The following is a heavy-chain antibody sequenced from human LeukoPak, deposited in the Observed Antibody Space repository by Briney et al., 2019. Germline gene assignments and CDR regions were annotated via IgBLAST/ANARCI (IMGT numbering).Heavy chain of an antibody. Sequence: GGSLRLSCPASGFTFDDYAMHWVRQAPGKGLEWVSLISWDGGSTYYADSVKGRFTISRDNSKNSLYLQMNSLRAEDTALYYCAKDKRWGYDFWSGYYTGYMDVWGKGTTVTVSS. J-gene: IGHJ6*03. V-gene: IGHV3-43D*03. CDR1: GFTFDDYA. CDR3: AKDKRWGYDFWSGYYTGYMDV. D-gene: IGHD3-3*01. CDR2: ISWDGGST.